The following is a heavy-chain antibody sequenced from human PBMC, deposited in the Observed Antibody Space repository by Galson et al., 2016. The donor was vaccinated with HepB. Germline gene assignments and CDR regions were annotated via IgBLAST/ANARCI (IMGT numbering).Heavy chain of an antibody. D-gene: IGHD3-3*01. J-gene: IGHJ6*03. Sequence: SVKVSCKASGYTFTTYGISWVRQAPGQGLEWVGWISAYNGNTNHAQKLQGRVTMTTDTSTSTAYMELRSLRSDDTAVYYCARVIRNFDFWSTYYYYMGVWGKGTTVTVSS. CDR2: ISAYNGNT. V-gene: IGHV1-18*04. CDR1: GYTFTTYG. CDR3: ARVIRNFDFWSTYYYYMGV.